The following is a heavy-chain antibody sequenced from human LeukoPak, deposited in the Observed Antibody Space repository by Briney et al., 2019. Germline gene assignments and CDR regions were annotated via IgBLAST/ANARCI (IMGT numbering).Heavy chain of an antibody. Sequence: PGGSLRLSCAASGFTFSTYSMIWVRQAPGKGLEWLSYISGDSKTIYYADSVKGQFTISRDNAKNSLYLQLISQRAEDTAVYYCARDRHSSVDYWGQGTLVTVSS. J-gene: IGHJ4*02. CDR1: GFTFSTYS. CDR2: ISGDSKTI. CDR3: ARDRHSSVDY. D-gene: IGHD3-22*01. V-gene: IGHV3-48*01.